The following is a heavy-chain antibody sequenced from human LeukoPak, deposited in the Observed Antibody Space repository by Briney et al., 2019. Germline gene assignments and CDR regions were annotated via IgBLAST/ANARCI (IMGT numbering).Heavy chain of an antibody. V-gene: IGHV1-18*01. Sequence: ASVKVSCKASGYRFTSYGISWVRQAPGQGLEWMAWISAYNGNTNYAQKFQGRVIMTTDTSPSTAYMELRSLRSDDTAVYYCARDPDCSSTRCSESPFDYWGEGTLVTVSS. D-gene: IGHD2-2*01. CDR2: ISAYNGNT. J-gene: IGHJ4*02. CDR3: ARDPDCSSTRCSESPFDY. CDR1: GYRFTSYG.